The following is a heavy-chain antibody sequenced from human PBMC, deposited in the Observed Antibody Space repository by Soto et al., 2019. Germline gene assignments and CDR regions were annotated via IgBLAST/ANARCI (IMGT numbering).Heavy chain of an antibody. V-gene: IGHV3-21*01. CDR2: ISSSSNHI. J-gene: IGHJ4*02. CDR1: GFTFSTYT. Sequence: EVQLVESGGGLVRTGGSLRLSCATSGFTFSTYTMNWVRQAPGKGLEWVSSISSSSNHIYYADSVKGRFTISRDNARNSLFLQMNSLRANDTAVYYCAAGATSLTTYWGQGMLVTVSS. D-gene: IGHD2-15*01. CDR3: AAGATSLTTY.